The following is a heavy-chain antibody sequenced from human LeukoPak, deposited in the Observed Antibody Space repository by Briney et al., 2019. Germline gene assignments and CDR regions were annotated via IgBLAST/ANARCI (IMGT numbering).Heavy chain of an antibody. CDR2: ISGSGDST. CDR1: GFTFSSYA. J-gene: IGHJ4*02. V-gene: IGHV3-23*01. Sequence: GGSPRLSCAASGFTFSSYAMAWVRQAPGKGLEWVSSISGSGDSTYYAASVKGRFTISGDNSKDTLYLQMNSLRAEDTAVYYCAKVLDYYGSGSFDYWGQGALVTVSS. D-gene: IGHD3-10*01. CDR3: AKVLDYYGSGSFDY.